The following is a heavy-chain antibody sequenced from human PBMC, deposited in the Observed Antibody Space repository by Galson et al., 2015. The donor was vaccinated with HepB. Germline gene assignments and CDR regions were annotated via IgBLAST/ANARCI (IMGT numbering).Heavy chain of an antibody. CDR3: ARGALVGASDY. J-gene: IGHJ4*02. Sequence: KLQGRVTMTTDTSTSAAYMELRSLRSDDTAVYYCARGALVGASDYWGQGTLVTVSS. D-gene: IGHD1-26*01. V-gene: IGHV1-18*01.